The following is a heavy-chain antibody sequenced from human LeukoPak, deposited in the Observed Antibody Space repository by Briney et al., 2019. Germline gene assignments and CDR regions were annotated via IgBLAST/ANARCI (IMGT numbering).Heavy chain of an antibody. V-gene: IGHV4-4*07. J-gene: IGHJ6*03. Sequence: SETLSLTCTVSGGSLSSYYWSWIRQPAGKGLEWIGRIYTSGSTNYNPSLKSRVTMSVDTSKNRFYLKLSSVTAADTAVYYCARVGLQADSYYYYYMDVWGKGTTVTVSS. CDR3: ARVGLQADSYYYYYMDV. CDR1: GGSLSSYY. CDR2: IYTSGST.